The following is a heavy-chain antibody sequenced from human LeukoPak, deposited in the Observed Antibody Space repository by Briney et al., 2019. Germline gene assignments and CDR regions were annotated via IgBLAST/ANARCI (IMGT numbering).Heavy chain of an antibody. V-gene: IGHV3-7*01. CDR1: GFTFSRYR. D-gene: IGHD6-19*01. CDR3: AREVYSSGWSSFDY. J-gene: IGHJ4*02. Sequence: GGPQTHSCAASGFTFSRYRMSWVRQAPGNGLGWLAHINQDGSGTHFVDSVKGRFPLSRDKATDTLCLQMKSLRAEDTAVYYCAREVYSSGWSSFDYWVQGTLVTVSS. CDR2: INQDGSGT.